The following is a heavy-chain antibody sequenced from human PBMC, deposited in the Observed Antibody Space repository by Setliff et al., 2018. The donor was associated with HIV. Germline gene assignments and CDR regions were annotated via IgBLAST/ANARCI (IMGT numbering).Heavy chain of an antibody. CDR1: GDTFRSPA. V-gene: IGHV1-69*13. Sequence: ASVKVSCKASGDTFRSPAITWVRQTPGQGLEWMGGVIPLYNTSNVAQKFRDRVAITADESASVFYMELNSLTSDDSATYYCARDRFCSRGRCSEPNWLDPWGQGTLVTVSS. CDR3: ARDRFCSRGRCSEPNWLDP. CDR2: VIPLYNTS. D-gene: IGHD2-15*01. J-gene: IGHJ5*02.